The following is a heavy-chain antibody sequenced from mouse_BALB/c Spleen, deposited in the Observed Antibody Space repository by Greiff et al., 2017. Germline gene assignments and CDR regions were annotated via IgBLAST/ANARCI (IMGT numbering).Heavy chain of an antibody. CDR3: ARNGYDRNWFAY. Sequence: EVKLVESGGGLVKPGGSLKLSCAASGFTFSSYAMSWVRQSPEKRLEWVAEISSGGSYTYYPDTVTGRFTISRDNAKNTLYLEMSSLRSEDTAMYYCARNGYDRNWFAYWGQGTLVTVSA. CDR2: ISSGGSYT. CDR1: GFTFSSYA. V-gene: IGHV5-9-4*01. D-gene: IGHD2-2*01. J-gene: IGHJ3*01.